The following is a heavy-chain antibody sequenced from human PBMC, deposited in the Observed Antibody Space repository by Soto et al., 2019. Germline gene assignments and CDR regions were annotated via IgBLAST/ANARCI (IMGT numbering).Heavy chain of an antibody. CDR2: IYYSGST. V-gene: IGHV4-31*03. D-gene: IGHD3-10*01. J-gene: IGHJ4*02. CDR3: ASSFYGAGSYCLDY. CDR1: GVSMSSGGYY. Sequence: QVQLQESGPGQVKASQTLSLTCTVSGVSMSSGGYYWSWIRQHPGKGLEWLGYIYYSGSTYYNPSLMSRVIISVDTSKNQFSLKLSSVTAADTAVYYCASSFYGAGSYCLDYWGQGTLVTVSS.